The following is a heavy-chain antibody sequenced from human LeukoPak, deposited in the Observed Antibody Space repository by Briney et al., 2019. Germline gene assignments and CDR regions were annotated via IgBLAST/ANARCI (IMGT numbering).Heavy chain of an antibody. Sequence: ASVKVSCKASGYTFTSYYMHWVRQAPGQGLEWMGLIIPSGGNTGYAQKFQGRVTMTRDTSTSTLYMELSSLRSEDTAVYYCARRSSGYYYSDYWGQGTLVTVSS. CDR3: ARRSSGYYYSDY. CDR1: GYTFTSYY. J-gene: IGHJ4*02. CDR2: IIPSGGNT. D-gene: IGHD3-22*01. V-gene: IGHV1-46*01.